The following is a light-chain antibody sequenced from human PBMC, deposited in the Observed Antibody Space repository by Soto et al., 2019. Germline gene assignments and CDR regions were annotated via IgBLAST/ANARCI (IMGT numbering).Light chain of an antibody. V-gene: IGKV3-11*01. Sequence: EIVLTQSPATLSLSLGETATLSCTASQSVGSYLAWYQQKPGQAPRLLIYDASTRATGIPARFSRSGSGTDLTLIISSLEPEDFAVDSCQQRTNSPPVTFGGGTKVDIK. J-gene: IGKJ4*01. CDR2: DAS. CDR3: QQRTNSPPVT. CDR1: QSVGSY.